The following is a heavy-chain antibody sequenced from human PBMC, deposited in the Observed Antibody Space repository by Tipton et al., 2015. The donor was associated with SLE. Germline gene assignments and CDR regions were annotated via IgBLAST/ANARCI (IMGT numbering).Heavy chain of an antibody. CDR2: IYHSGST. J-gene: IGHJ3*02. Sequence: TLSLTCAVSGGSISSSNWWTWVRQSPDKGLEWIGEIYHSGSTTYNPSLESRVTISVDTSKNQFSLNLSFVTAADTAVYYCARRGNVSLGHAFDIWGQGTMVTVSS. CDR3: ARRGNVSLGHAFDI. V-gene: IGHV4-4*02. CDR1: GGSISSSNW. D-gene: IGHD3-10*01.